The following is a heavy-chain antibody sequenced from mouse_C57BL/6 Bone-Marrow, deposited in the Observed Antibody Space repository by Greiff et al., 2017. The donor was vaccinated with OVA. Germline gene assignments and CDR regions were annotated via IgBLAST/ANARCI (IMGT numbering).Heavy chain of an antibody. J-gene: IGHJ2*01. D-gene: IGHD1-1*01. CDR1: GFSFNTYA. CDR3: VRQRGYYYGFFDY. Sequence: DAGGGLVQPKGSLKLSCAASGFSFNTYAMNWVRQAPGKGLEWVARIRSKSNNYATYYADSVKDRSTISRDDSESMLYLQMNNLKTEDTAMYYCVRQRGYYYGFFDYWGQGTTLTVSS. CDR2: IRSKSNNYAT. V-gene: IGHV10-1*01.